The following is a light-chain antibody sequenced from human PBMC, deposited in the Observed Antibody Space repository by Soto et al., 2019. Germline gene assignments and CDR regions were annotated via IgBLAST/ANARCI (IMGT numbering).Light chain of an antibody. CDR3: QQTYSTGWT. CDR1: QGISSY. CDR2: SAS. Sequence: QMTQSHSFLSAXVGDXVTIXXRASQGISSYLAWYQQKPGKAPKLLIYSASILKSGVPSRFSRSGSRTDFTLTISSLQPEDFARYYCQQTYSTGWTFGQGTKVDI. J-gene: IGKJ1*01. V-gene: IGKV1-39*01.